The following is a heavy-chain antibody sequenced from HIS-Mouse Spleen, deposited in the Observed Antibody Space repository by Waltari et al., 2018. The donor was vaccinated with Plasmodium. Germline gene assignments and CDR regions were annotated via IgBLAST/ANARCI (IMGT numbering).Heavy chain of an antibody. CDR3: ASSWYWYFDL. V-gene: IGHV3-7*01. CDR1: GFTFSSYW. CDR2: IKQDGSEK. D-gene: IGHD6-13*01. Sequence: EVQLVESGGGVVQPGGSLRLSCADSGFTFSSYWRSWVRQAPGKGLEWVANIKQDGSEKYYVDSVKGRFTISRDNAKNSLYLQMNSLRAEDTAVYYCASSWYWYFDLWGRGTLVTVSS. J-gene: IGHJ2*01.